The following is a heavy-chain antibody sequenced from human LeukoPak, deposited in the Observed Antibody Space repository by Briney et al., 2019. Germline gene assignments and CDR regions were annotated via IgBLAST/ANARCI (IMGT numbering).Heavy chain of an antibody. V-gene: IGHV1-46*01. CDR3: ARMEMDPAMVTNYFDY. CDR1: GYTFTSNY. CDR2: IHTRGGGT. D-gene: IGHD5-18*01. Sequence: ASVTVSCKASGYTFTSNYMHWVRQARGQGREGMGVIHTRGGGTNQAARFQGRVTMTRDTSTATVFMELSSLTSEDTATYYCARMEMDPAMVTNYFDYWGQGTLVTVSS. J-gene: IGHJ4*02.